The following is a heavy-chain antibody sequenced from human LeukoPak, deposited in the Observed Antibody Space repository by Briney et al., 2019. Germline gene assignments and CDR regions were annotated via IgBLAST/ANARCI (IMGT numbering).Heavy chain of an antibody. CDR1: GFTVSSNY. CDR3: ARVFYDSSGYYSPRFDY. V-gene: IGHV3-53*01. D-gene: IGHD3-22*01. CDR2: IFSGDTT. J-gene: IGHJ4*02. Sequence: GSLRLSCAASGFTVSSNYMNWVRQAPGKGLEWVSVIFSGDTTYYADSVKGRFTISRDNSKNTLYLQMNSLRAEDTAVYYCARVFYDSSGYYSPRFDYWGQGTLVTVSS.